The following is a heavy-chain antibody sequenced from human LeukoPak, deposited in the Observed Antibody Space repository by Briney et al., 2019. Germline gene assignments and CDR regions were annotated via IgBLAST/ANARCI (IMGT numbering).Heavy chain of an antibody. CDR3: ARSDYYGSGHDAFDI. J-gene: IGHJ3*02. CDR1: GGSISSGDYY. V-gene: IGHV4-30-4*01. Sequence: PSETLSLTCTVSGGSISSGDYYWSWIRQPPGKGLEWIGYIYYSGSTYYNPSLKSRVTISVDTSKNQFSLKLSSVTAADTAVYYCARSDYYGSGHDAFDIWGQGTMVTVSS. CDR2: IYYSGST. D-gene: IGHD3-10*01.